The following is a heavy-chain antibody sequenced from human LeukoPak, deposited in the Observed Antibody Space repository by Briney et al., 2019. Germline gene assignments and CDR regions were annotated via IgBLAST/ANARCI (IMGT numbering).Heavy chain of an antibody. CDR2: INHSGST. CDR3: ARGLADGDYPDY. CDR1: GGSFSGYY. D-gene: IGHD4-17*01. Sequence: PSETLSLTCAVYGGSFSGYYWSWIRQTPGKGLEWIGEINHSGSTNYNPSLMSRVTISVDTSKNQFSLKLSSVTAADTAVYYCARGLADGDYPDYWGQGTLVTVSS. V-gene: IGHV4-34*01. J-gene: IGHJ4*02.